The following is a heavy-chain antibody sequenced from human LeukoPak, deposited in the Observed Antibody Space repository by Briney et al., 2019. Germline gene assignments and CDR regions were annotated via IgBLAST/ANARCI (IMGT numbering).Heavy chain of an antibody. CDR2: ISGSAGKI. Sequence: GGSLRLSCVASGFTFSNYAMSWVRQAPGKGLDWVSVISGSAGKIRYAGSVKGRYTISRDNSENTVYLQMNNLRAEDTAVYYCAGRVTGYSSGYVYWGQGTLVTVSS. V-gene: IGHV3-23*01. CDR3: AGRVTGYSSGYVY. CDR1: GFTFSNYA. D-gene: IGHD5-18*01. J-gene: IGHJ4*02.